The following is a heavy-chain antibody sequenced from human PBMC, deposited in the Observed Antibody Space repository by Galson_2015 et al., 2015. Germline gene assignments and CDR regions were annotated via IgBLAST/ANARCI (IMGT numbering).Heavy chain of an antibody. J-gene: IGHJ3*02. Sequence: SLRLSCAASGFILSRYAMTWVRQSSGKGLEWVSTITSSGDIIRYADSVKGRFTTSRDNSRNTLFLQMNSLRAEDTAIYYCAKDPNGDYVGAFDTWGHGTLVTVSS. V-gene: IGHV3-23*01. D-gene: IGHD4-17*01. CDR3: AKDPNGDYVGAFDT. CDR2: ITSSGDII. CDR1: GFILSRYA.